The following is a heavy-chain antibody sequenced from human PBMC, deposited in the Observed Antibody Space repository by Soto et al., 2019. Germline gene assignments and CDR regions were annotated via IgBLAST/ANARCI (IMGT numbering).Heavy chain of an antibody. D-gene: IGHD3-10*01. J-gene: IGHJ4*02. CDR3: ARSITPFDY. V-gene: IGHV3-48*03. Sequence: LRLSCGASGFTFSSYEMNWVRQAPGRGLEWVSYISSSGDTINYADSVKGRFTISRDNAKNSLYLQMNSLRAEDTAVYYCARSITPFDYWGQGTPVTVSS. CDR2: ISSSGDTI. CDR1: GFTFSSYE.